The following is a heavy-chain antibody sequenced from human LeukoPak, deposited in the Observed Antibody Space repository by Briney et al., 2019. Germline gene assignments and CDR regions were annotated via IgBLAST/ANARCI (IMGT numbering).Heavy chain of an antibody. CDR2: ISSSSGNI. D-gene: IGHD5-24*01. Sequence: GGSLRLSCAASGFTFSDYYMSWIRQAPGKGLGWVSYISSSSGNIYSADSMKGRFTISRDNAKNTVNLQMNSLRVEDTAVYYCVKKRWTYHDACDVWGQGTMVTVSS. CDR1: GFTFSDYY. CDR3: VKKRWTYHDACDV. V-gene: IGHV3-11*01. J-gene: IGHJ3*01.